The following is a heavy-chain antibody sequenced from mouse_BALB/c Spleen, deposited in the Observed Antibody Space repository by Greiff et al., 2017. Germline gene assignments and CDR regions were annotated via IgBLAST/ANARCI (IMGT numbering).Heavy chain of an antibody. CDR1: GFTFSSYA. CDR3: ARGEFITTPSFAY. J-gene: IGHJ3*01. CDR2: ISSGGST. Sequence: EVNVVESGGGLVKPGGSLKLSCAASGFTFSSYAMSWVRQTPEKRLEWVASISSGGSTYYPDSVKGRFTISRDNARNILYLQMSSLRSEDTAMYYCARGEFITTPSFAYWGQGTLVTVSA. D-gene: IGHD1-1*01. V-gene: IGHV5-6-5*01.